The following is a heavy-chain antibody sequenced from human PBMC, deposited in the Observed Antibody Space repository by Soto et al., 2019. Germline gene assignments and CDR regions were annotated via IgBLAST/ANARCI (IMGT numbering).Heavy chain of an antibody. D-gene: IGHD3-9*01. V-gene: IGHV3-23*01. CDR2: ISGSGGGT. CDR3: AKEQRAFLTGRRYGMDV. Sequence: GGSLRLSCAASGFTFNIYAMSWVRHAPGKGLEWVSAISGSGGGTYYADSVKGRFTISRDNSKNTLYLQMNSLRAEDTAVYYCAKEQRAFLTGRRYGMDVWGQGTTVTVSS. J-gene: IGHJ6*02. CDR1: GFTFNIYA.